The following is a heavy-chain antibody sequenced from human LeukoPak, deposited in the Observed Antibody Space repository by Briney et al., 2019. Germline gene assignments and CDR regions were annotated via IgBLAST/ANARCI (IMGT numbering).Heavy chain of an antibody. D-gene: IGHD6-6*01. CDR1: GGTFSSYA. CDR2: IIPIFGTA. J-gene: IGHJ6*03. Sequence: SVKVSCKASGGTFSSYAISWVRQAPGQGLEWMGRIIPIFGTANYAQKFQGRVTITTDESTSTANMELSSLRSEDTAVYYCARDSSSSYYYYYYMDVWGKGTTVTVSS. V-gene: IGHV1-69*05. CDR3: ARDSSSSYYYYYYMDV.